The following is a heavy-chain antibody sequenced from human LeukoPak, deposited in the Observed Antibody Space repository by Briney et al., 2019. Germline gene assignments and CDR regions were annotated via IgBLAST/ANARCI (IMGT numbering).Heavy chain of an antibody. V-gene: IGHV3-53*01. CDR2: IYSGGST. J-gene: IGHJ4*02. CDR1: GFTVSSNY. D-gene: IGHD6-19*01. CDR3: ARHGYTSGWVRS. Sequence: GGSLRHSCEASGFTVSSNYMSWVRQAPGKGLEWVSVIYSGGSTYYADSVKGRFTISRDNSKNTLYLQMNSLRAEDTAIYYCARHGYTSGWVRSWGQGTLVTVST.